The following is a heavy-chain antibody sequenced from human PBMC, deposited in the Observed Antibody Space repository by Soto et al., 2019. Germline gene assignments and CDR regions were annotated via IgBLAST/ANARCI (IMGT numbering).Heavy chain of an antibody. CDR2: IYYSGST. CDR3: ARRATSGSGWYWFDY. Sequence: SETLSLTCTVSGGSISSYYWSWIRQPPGKGLEWIGYIYYSGSTNYNPSLKSRVTISVDTSKNQFSLKLSSVTAADTAVYYCARRATSGSGWYWFDYWGQGTLVTVSS. D-gene: IGHD6-19*01. V-gene: IGHV4-59*01. CDR1: GGSISSYY. J-gene: IGHJ4*02.